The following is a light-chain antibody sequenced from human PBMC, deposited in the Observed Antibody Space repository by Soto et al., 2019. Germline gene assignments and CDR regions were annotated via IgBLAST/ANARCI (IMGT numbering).Light chain of an antibody. CDR2: DAS. Sequence: EIVLTQSPATLSLSPGEGATLSCRASQSVSSCLAWYQQKPGRAPRLLIYDASNRATGIPPRFRGSGSGTDFTLTISSLEPEDVGAYYCQQCTNWPYTFGQGTNLEIK. CDR1: QSVSSC. J-gene: IGKJ2*01. CDR3: QQCTNWPYT. V-gene: IGKV3-11*01.